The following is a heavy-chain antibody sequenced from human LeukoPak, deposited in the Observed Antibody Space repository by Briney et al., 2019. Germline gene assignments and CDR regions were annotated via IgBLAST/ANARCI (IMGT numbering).Heavy chain of an antibody. CDR3: ARGLAPGFLDY. Sequence: PGGSLRLSCAASGFXFGSSWMYWVRQAPGKGLVWVSRINSDESITTYADSVKGRFTISRDNAKNTLYLQMNSLRAEDTAAYYCARGLAPGFLDYWGQGTPVTVSS. CDR1: GFXFGSSW. D-gene: IGHD4-11*01. CDR2: INSDESIT. J-gene: IGHJ4*02. V-gene: IGHV3-74*01.